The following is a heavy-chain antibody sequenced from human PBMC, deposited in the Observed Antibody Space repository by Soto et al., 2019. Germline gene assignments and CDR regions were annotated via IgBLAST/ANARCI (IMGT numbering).Heavy chain of an antibody. CDR3: ARGRWGYYYGSGSSPSWFDP. CDR1: GGSFSGYY. D-gene: IGHD3-10*01. Sequence: SETLSLTCAVYGGSFSGYYWSWIRQPPGKGLEWIGEINHSGSTNYNPSLKSRVTISVDTSKNQFSLKLSSVTAADTAVYYCARGRWGYYYGSGSSPSWFDPWGQGTLVTVSS. J-gene: IGHJ5*02. V-gene: IGHV4-34*01. CDR2: INHSGST.